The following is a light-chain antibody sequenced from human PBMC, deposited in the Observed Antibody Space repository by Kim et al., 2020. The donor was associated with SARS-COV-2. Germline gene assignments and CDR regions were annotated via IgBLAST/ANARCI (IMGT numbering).Light chain of an antibody. CDR2: GAS. CDR3: QQYGSSPNT. CDR1: QTIRSNY. Sequence: SPGERVPLACRASQTIRSNYLAWYQQKPGQAPRLLIYGASSRATGIPDRFSGGGSGTDFTLTISRLEPEDFAVYYCQQYGSSPNTFGQGTRLEIK. J-gene: IGKJ5*01. V-gene: IGKV3-20*01.